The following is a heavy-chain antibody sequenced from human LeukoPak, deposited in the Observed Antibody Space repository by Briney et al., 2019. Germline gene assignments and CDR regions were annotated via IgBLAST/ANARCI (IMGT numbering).Heavy chain of an antibody. J-gene: IGHJ4*02. CDR3: AREDYYDSSLGYYFDY. V-gene: IGHV3-20*04. CDR1: GFTFDDYG. D-gene: IGHD3-22*01. CDR2: INWNGGST. Sequence: GGSLRLSCAASGFTFDDYGMSWVRQAPGKGLEWVSGINWNGGSTGYADSVKGRFTISRDNAKNSLYLQMNSLRAEDTAVYYCAREDYYDSSLGYYFDYWGQGTLVTVSS.